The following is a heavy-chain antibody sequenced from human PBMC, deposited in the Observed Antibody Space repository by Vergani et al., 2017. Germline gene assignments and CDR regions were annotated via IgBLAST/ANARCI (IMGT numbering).Heavy chain of an antibody. Sequence: EVQLVESGGGLVQPGGSLRLSCAASGFTVSSNYMSWVRQAPGKGLEYVSAISSNGGSTYYADSVKGRFTISRDNSKNTLYLQMSSLRAEDTAVYYCVNPQVVGGRGYWGQGTLVTVSS. J-gene: IGHJ4*02. D-gene: IGHD3-10*01. V-gene: IGHV3-64D*06. CDR1: GFTVSSNY. CDR3: VNPQVVGGRGY. CDR2: ISSNGGST.